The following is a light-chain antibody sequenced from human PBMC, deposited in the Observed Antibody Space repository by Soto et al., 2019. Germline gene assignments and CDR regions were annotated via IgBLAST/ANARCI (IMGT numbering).Light chain of an antibody. CDR1: ERIYSAY. V-gene: IGKV3-20*01. Sequence: EVVLTQSPGTLSLSRVERATLSCRASERIYSAYLGWYQQKPGQAPRLLMFRTSSRATGIPDRFSGSGSGADFTLTISRLEPEDFVVYYCQHYSSSPRTFGGGTKVDNK. CDR2: RTS. CDR3: QHYSSSPRT. J-gene: IGKJ4*01.